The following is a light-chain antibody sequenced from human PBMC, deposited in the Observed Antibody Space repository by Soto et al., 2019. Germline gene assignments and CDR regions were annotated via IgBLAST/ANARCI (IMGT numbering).Light chain of an antibody. CDR3: QQYNKWPRT. CDR1: QSVNIH. V-gene: IGKV3D-15*01. J-gene: IGKJ1*01. Sequence: EIVMTQSPATLSASPGERATLSCRASQSVNIHLAWYQQQPGQAPRLLIYGASARATGIPAKFSGSGSGTEFTLTISSLQSEDFAVYYCQQYNKWPRTFGQGTKVDIK. CDR2: GAS.